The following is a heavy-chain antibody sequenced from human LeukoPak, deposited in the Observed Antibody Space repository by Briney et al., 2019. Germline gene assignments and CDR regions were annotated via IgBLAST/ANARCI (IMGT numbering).Heavy chain of an antibody. Sequence: GGSLRLSCAASGFTFRSYAMNWVRQAPGKGLEWVAISYSGNTTYCADSVRGRFTISRDKSKNRLHLQMNSLRAEDTAVYYCATYSSGRRGYYFDSWGQGTLVTVSS. D-gene: IGHD6-19*01. V-gene: IGHV3-66*01. CDR2: SYSGNTT. CDR3: ATYSSGRRGYYFDS. CDR1: GFTFRSYA. J-gene: IGHJ4*02.